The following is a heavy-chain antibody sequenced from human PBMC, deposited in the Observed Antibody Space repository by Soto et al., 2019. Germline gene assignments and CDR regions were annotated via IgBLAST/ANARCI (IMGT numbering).Heavy chain of an antibody. Sequence: GGSLRLSCAASGFTFSSYAMHWVRQAPGKGLEWVAVISYDGSNKYYADSVKGRFTISRDNSKNTLYLQMNSLRAEDTFVYYCARDLSYDSSGFCHYWGQGTLVTVSS. CDR3: ARDLSYDSSGFCHY. CDR1: GFTFSSYA. CDR2: ISYDGSNK. V-gene: IGHV3-30-3*01. J-gene: IGHJ4*02. D-gene: IGHD3-22*01.